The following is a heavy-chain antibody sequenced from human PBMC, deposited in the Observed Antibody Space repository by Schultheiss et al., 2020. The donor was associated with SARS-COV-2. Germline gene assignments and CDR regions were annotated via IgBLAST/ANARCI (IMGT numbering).Heavy chain of an antibody. V-gene: IGHV3-48*04. Sequence: GESLKISCAASGFTFSSYSMNWVRQAPGKGLEWVSYISSSSTIYYADSVKGRFTISRDNAKNSLYLQMNSLRAEDTAVYYCARGGAARPSLDYDYWGQGTLVTVSS. CDR2: ISSSSTI. CDR1: GFTFSSYS. CDR3: ARGGAARPSLDYDY. D-gene: IGHD6-6*01. J-gene: IGHJ4*02.